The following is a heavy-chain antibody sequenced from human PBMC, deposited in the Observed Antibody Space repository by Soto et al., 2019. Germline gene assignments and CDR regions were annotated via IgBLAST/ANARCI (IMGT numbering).Heavy chain of an antibody. V-gene: IGHV4-39*01. Sequence: SETLSLTCTVSGGSISSSSYYWGWIRQPPGKGLEWIGSIYYSGSTYYNPSLKSRVTISVDTSKNQFSLKLSSVTAADTAVYYCAANSMVRGVIDYWGQGTLVTVSS. CDR1: GGSISSSSYY. D-gene: IGHD3-10*01. CDR2: IYYSGST. CDR3: AANSMVRGVIDY. J-gene: IGHJ4*02.